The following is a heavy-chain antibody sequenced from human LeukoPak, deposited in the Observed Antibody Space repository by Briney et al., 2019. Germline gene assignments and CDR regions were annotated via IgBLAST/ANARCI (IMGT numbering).Heavy chain of an antibody. D-gene: IGHD2-15*01. J-gene: IGHJ4*02. Sequence: ASVKVSCKASGYTFTVYYMHWVRQAPGQGLEWMGWINPNSGGTNYAQKFQGWVTMTRDTSISTAYMELSRLRSDDTAVYYCARGYCSGGSCYPYYFDYWGQGTLVTVSS. V-gene: IGHV1-2*04. CDR3: ARGYCSGGSCYPYYFDY. CDR2: INPNSGGT. CDR1: GYTFTVYY.